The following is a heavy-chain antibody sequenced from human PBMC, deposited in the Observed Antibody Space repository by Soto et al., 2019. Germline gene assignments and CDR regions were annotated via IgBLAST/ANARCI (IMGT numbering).Heavy chain of an antibody. J-gene: IGHJ4*02. Sequence: EVQLVESGGGLVQPGGSLRLSCAASGFTFSDYWMDWVRQAPGKGLEWVANINQDGTEKHYVDSVKGRFTIFRDNAKNSLYLEMNSLRQEDTALYYCVRDTSSGWHLKDHWGQGVQVSVSS. CDR1: GFTFSDYW. D-gene: IGHD3-9*01. V-gene: IGHV3-7*03. CDR3: VRDTSSGWHLKDH. CDR2: INQDGTEK.